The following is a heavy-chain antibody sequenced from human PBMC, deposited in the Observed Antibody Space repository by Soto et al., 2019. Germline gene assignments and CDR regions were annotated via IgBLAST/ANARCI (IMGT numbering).Heavy chain of an antibody. CDR1: GGSVSSGGYY. J-gene: IGHJ4*02. V-gene: IGHV4-31*03. CDR3: ARAVSTHFDY. Sequence: QVQLQESGPGLLKPSQTLSLTCTVSGGSVSSGGYYWTWIRQYSGKGLEWVGSISYSGTTYYNPSLRSRVTISVDTSRNHFSLTVTSVNAADTAVYYCARAVSTHFDYWGQGTRVTVSS. CDR2: ISYSGTT. D-gene: IGHD6-13*01.